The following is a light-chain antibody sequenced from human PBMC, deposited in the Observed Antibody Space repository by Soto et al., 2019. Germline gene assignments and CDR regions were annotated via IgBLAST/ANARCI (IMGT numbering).Light chain of an antibody. Sequence: DIQMTQSPSSLSASVGDRVTITCRASQGISNYLAWSQQKPGKAPKSLIYDASSLRSGVPSKFSGSGFGTEFTLTISSLQPEVFATYYCQQYSTYPITFCQGTRLEIK. CDR3: QQYSTYPIT. CDR1: QGISNY. J-gene: IGKJ5*01. V-gene: IGKV1-16*02. CDR2: DAS.